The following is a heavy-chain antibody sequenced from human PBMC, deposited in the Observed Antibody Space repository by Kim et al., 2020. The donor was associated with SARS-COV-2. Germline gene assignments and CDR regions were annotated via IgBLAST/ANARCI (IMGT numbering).Heavy chain of an antibody. CDR1: GGSFSGYY. CDR3: ARVSHSSSWYYRGSDAFDI. Sequence: SETLSLTCAVYGGSFSGYYWSWIRQPPGKGLEWIGEINHSGSTNYNPSLKSRVTISVDTSKNQFSLKLSSVTAADTAVYYCARVSHSSSWYYRGSDAFDIWGQGTMVTVSS. CDR2: INHSGST. V-gene: IGHV4-34*01. D-gene: IGHD6-13*01. J-gene: IGHJ3*02.